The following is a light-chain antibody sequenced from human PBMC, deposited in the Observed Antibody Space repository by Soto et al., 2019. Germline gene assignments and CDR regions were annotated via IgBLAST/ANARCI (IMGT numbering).Light chain of an antibody. J-gene: IGKJ1*01. Sequence: EIVLTQSPATLSLSPGERATLSCRASQSFSSYLAWYQQKPGQTPRLLIYDASNRATGIPARFSGSGSGTDFTLTISSLEPEDFAVYYCQQRRNWPTFGQGTKVDIK. CDR3: QQRRNWPT. V-gene: IGKV3-11*01. CDR2: DAS. CDR1: QSFSSY.